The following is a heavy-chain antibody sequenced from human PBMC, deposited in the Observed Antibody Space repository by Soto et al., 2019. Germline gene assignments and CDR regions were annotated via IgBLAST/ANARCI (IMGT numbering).Heavy chain of an antibody. D-gene: IGHD6-6*01. Sequence: GESLKISCKASGYSFTSLWIGWVRQMPGKGLEWVGIINPGDSDTRYGPSFEGQVALSADKSINTAYLQWNSLKAADTAMYYCARQGSSSSISWFDPWGQGTLVTVSS. CDR2: INPGDSDT. CDR1: GYSFTSLW. CDR3: ARQGSSSSISWFDP. J-gene: IGHJ5*02. V-gene: IGHV5-51*01.